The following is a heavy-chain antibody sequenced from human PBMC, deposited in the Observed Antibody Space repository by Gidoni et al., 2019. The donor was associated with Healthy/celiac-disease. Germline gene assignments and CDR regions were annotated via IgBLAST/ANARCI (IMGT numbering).Heavy chain of an antibody. Sequence: EVQLLESGGGLVQPGGSLRLSCAASGFTFVSNAMSWVRQAPGKGLEWVSAISGSGGSTYYADSVKGRFTMSRDNSKNTLYLQMKSLRVEDTAVYYCAKSGRQMTPVPYFDYWGQGTLVTVSS. V-gene: IGHV3-23*01. CDR1: GFTFVSNA. D-gene: IGHD4-17*01. CDR3: AKSGRQMTPVPYFDY. J-gene: IGHJ4*02. CDR2: ISGSGGST.